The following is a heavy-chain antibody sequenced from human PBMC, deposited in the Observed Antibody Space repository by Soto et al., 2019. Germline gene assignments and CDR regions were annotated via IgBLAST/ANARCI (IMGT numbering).Heavy chain of an antibody. D-gene: IGHD3-22*01. CDR1: GFIFSDYG. CDR2: ISNDGSNT. CDR3: TGDYYDSSGYWVY. J-gene: IGHJ4*02. Sequence: PGGSLRLSCAASGFIFSDYGMNWARQAPGRGLEWVAVISNDGSNTYYANSVKGRFTISRDNSNNTLYLQMNSLRADDTSVYYCTGDYYDSSGYWVYWGQGTLVTVSS. V-gene: IGHV3-30*03.